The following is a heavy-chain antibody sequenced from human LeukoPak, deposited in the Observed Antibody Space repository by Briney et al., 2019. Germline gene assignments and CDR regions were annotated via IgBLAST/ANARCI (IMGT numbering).Heavy chain of an antibody. V-gene: IGHV3-23*01. Sequence: GGSLRLSCVGSGFAFGVHAMSWVRQAPGKGPEWVATIGSGADLFYAESVKGRFTISRDDPRNTVWLQMNSLRAEDTALHYCAKDWTPHNRVYDCLDAWGQGTQVTVSS. CDR1: GFAFGVHA. CDR2: IGSGADL. J-gene: IGHJ5*02. D-gene: IGHD3-16*01. CDR3: AKDWTPHNRVYDCLDA.